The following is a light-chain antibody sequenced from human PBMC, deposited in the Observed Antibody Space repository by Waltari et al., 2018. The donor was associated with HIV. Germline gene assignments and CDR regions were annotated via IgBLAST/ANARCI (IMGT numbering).Light chain of an antibody. CDR2: ADS. CDR1: KLGDKY. Sequence: SYELTQPPSVSVSPGQTASITCSGDKLGDKYACLYQQKPGQSPVLLIYADSRRPSGIPGRFSGSKSGNTATLTIRGTQAMDEADYYCRAWDSSTVVFGGGTKLTVL. V-gene: IGLV3-1*01. CDR3: RAWDSSTVV. J-gene: IGLJ2*01.